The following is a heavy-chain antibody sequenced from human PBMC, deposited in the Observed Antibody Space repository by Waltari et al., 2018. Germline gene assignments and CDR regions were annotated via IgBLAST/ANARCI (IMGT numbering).Heavy chain of an antibody. Sequence: EVQLVESGGGFVQPGGSLKLSCAASGFTFRGSAMHWVRQASGKGLEWVGRIRSKANSYATAYAASVKGRFTISRDDSKNTAYLQMNSLKTEDTAVYYCTSLTTNDYWGQGTLVTVSS. CDR1: GFTFRGSA. CDR3: TSLTTNDY. CDR2: IRSKANSYAT. V-gene: IGHV3-73*01. D-gene: IGHD4-17*01. J-gene: IGHJ4*02.